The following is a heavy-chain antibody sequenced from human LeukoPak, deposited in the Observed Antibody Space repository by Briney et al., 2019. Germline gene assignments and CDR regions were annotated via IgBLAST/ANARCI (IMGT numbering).Heavy chain of an antibody. V-gene: IGHV3-30-3*01. CDR3: ARRGYSYGPTFDY. D-gene: IGHD5-18*01. CDR1: GFTFSSYA. J-gene: IGHJ4*02. Sequence: GGSLRLSCAASGFTFSSYAMHWVRQAPGKGLEWVAVISYDGSNKYYADSVKGRFTISRDNSKNTLCLQMNSLRAEDTAVYYCARRGYSYGPTFDYWGQGTLVTVSS. CDR2: ISYDGSNK.